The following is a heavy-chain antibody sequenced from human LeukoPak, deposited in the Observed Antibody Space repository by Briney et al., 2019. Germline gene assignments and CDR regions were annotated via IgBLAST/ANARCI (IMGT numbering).Heavy chain of an antibody. CDR2: IIPIFGTA. J-gene: IGHJ4*02. CDR1: GGTFSSYA. CDR3: VRGFSPYYYDSSGYYNFDY. Sequence: SSVKVSCKASGGTFSSYAISWVRQAPGQGLEWMGGIIPIFGTANYAQKFQGRVTITTDESTSTAYMELSSLRSEDTAVYYCVRGFSPYYYDSSGYYNFDYWGQGTLVTVSS. D-gene: IGHD3-22*01. V-gene: IGHV1-69*05.